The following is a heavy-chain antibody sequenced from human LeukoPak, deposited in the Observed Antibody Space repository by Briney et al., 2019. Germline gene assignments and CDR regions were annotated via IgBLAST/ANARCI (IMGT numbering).Heavy chain of an antibody. Sequence: SETLSRTCTVSGGSSSSYYWSWIRQPPGMGLEWIGYLYYSGSTNYNPSLKSRVTISVDTSKNQSSLKLSSVTAADTAVYYCARFRYSYDRRGFLGNWFDPWGQGTLVTVSS. CDR3: ARFRYSYDRRGFLGNWFDP. V-gene: IGHV4-59*01. D-gene: IGHD3-22*01. CDR2: LYYSGST. CDR1: GGSSSSYY. J-gene: IGHJ5*02.